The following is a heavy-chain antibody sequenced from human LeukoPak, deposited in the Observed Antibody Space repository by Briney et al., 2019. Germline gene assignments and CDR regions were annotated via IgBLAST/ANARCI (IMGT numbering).Heavy chain of an antibody. CDR1: GFTFSSHW. CDR3: AKDRSRYSYGAFDAFDI. J-gene: IGHJ3*02. Sequence: PGGSLRLSCAASGFTFSSHWMHWVRQAPGKGLVWVSRINSDGSSTSYADSVKGRFTISRDNSKNTLYLQMNSLRAEDTAVYYCAKDRSRYSYGAFDAFDIWGQGTMVTVSS. CDR2: INSDGSST. D-gene: IGHD5-18*01. V-gene: IGHV3-74*01.